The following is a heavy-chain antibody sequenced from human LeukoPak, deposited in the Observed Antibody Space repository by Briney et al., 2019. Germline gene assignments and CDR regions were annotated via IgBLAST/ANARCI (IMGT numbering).Heavy chain of an antibody. V-gene: IGHV3-23*01. J-gene: IGHJ4*02. D-gene: IGHD6-19*01. Sequence: PGGSLRLSCVASGFTSSNYAMSWVRQAPGKGLEWGSDISISGYITYYTDSVKGRFTISTDNSKNTLYLQMNSLTAEDTAVYHCGKDSSAWSRYWGPGTLVTAAS. CDR3: GKDSSAWSRY. CDR1: GFTSSNYA. CDR2: ISISGYIT.